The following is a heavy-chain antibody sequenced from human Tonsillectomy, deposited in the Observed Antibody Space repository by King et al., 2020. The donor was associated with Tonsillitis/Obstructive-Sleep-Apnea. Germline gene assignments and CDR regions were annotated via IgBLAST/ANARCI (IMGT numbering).Heavy chain of an antibody. CDR2: INSDGNST. J-gene: IGHJ6*02. CDR1: GFTFSSYW. Sequence: VQLVESGGGLVQPGGSLRLSCAASGFTFSSYWMHWVRQAPGKGLVWVSRINSDGNSTSYADSVKGRFTISRDNAKNTLYLQMNSLRAEDTAVYYCAREHVVPPYGIDVWGQGTTVTVSS. D-gene: IGHD2-2*01. CDR3: AREHVVPPYGIDV. V-gene: IGHV3-74*01.